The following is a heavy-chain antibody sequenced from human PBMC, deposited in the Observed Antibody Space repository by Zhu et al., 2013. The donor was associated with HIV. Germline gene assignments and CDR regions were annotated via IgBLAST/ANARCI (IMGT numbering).Heavy chain of an antibody. D-gene: IGHD3-9*01. J-gene: IGHJ5*02. CDR1: GGSFNGYY. CDR2: INHSGST. V-gene: IGHV4-34*02. Sequence: QVQLQQGGAGLLRPSETLSLTCTIYGGSFNGYYWNWIRQPPGQGLEWIGEINHSGSTDYSPSLKSRVIISQDTSKNAFSLRLTSVTAADTGVYFCARGWVDQGAWFDPWGQGTLVTV. CDR3: ARGWVDQGAWFDP.